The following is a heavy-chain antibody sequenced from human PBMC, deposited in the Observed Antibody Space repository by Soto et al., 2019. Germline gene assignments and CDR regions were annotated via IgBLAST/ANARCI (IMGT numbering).Heavy chain of an antibody. Sequence: QVQLVESGGGVVQPGRSLRLSCAASGFTFSSYAMYWVRQAPGKGLEWVAVISYDGNNKYYADSVKGRFTISRDNSKNTLYLHMNSLRAEDTAVYYCARAECDGGSCYTLVGLRYGMDVWGQGTTVTVSS. V-gene: IGHV3-30-3*01. CDR1: GFTFSSYA. CDR3: ARAECDGGSCYTLVGLRYGMDV. D-gene: IGHD2-15*01. J-gene: IGHJ6*02. CDR2: ISYDGNNK.